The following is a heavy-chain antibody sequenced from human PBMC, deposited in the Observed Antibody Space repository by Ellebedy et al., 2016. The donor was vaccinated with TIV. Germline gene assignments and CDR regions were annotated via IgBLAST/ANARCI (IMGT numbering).Heavy chain of an antibody. CDR3: ATDRDRRWFYF. J-gene: IGHJ5*01. CDR2: MSSSGST. V-gene: IGHV4-39*07. Sequence: SETLSLTXSVSGDSTYSSNFYWGWVRQPPGKGLEWIGSMSSSGSTYYNPSPKSRVTMSVDTSQFSLKLTSVTAADTAVYYCATDRDRRWFYFWGQGTLVTVSS. CDR1: GDSTYSSNFY.